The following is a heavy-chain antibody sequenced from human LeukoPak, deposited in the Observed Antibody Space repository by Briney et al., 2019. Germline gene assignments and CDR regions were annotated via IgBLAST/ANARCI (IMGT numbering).Heavy chain of an antibody. CDR2: ISGSGGST. D-gene: IGHD6-13*01. CDR3: AKDPYSSSWPGKNWFDP. J-gene: IGHJ5*02. CDR1: GFTSSSYA. V-gene: IGHV3-23*01. Sequence: GGSLRLSCAASGFTSSSYAMSWVRQAPGKGLEWVSAISGSGGSTYYADSVKGRFTISRDNSKNTLYLQMNSLRAEDTAVYYCAKDPYSSSWPGKNWFDPWGQGTLVTVSS.